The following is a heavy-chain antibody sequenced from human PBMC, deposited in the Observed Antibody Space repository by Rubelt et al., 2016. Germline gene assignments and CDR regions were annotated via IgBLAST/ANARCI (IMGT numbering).Heavy chain of an antibody. J-gene: IGHJ5*02. Sequence: QVQLVQSGAEVKKPGSSVKVSCKASGGTFSSYAISWVRQAPGQGLEWMGGIFPIYVTANYAQKFQGRVRITADESTSTAYMELRSLRSEETAVYYCATGGDFGVVIPNWFDPWGQGTLVTVSS. CDR2: IFPIYVTA. D-gene: IGHD3-3*01. V-gene: IGHV1-69*01. CDR1: GGTFSSYA. CDR3: ATGGDFGVVIPNWFDP.